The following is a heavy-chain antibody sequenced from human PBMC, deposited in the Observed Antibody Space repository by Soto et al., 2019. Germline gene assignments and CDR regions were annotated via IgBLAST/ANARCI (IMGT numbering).Heavy chain of an antibody. Sequence: QVQLVESGGGVVQPGRSLRLSCAASGFTFSSYAMHWVRQAPGKGLEWVAVISYDGSNKYYADSVKGRFTISRDNSKNTLYLQMNSLRAEDTAVYYCARDHSPQTTVTTGGMDVWGQGTTVTVSS. CDR1: GFTFSSYA. CDR2: ISYDGSNK. J-gene: IGHJ6*02. V-gene: IGHV3-30-3*01. D-gene: IGHD4-17*01. CDR3: ARDHSPQTTVTTGGMDV.